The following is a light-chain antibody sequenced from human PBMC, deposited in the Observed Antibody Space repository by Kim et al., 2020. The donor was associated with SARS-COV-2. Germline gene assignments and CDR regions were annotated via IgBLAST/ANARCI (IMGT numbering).Light chain of an antibody. CDR3: QQHQT. J-gene: IGKJ2*01. V-gene: IGKV1-33*01. Sequence: PSPPSASSGERVPVTSPTIQYPTSYFNWYQQKPGEAPKLLIYDASYLETGVPSRFSGSRSGTDFTFTISSLQPEDFATYYCQQHQTFGQGTKLEI. CDR1: QYPTSY. CDR2: DAS.